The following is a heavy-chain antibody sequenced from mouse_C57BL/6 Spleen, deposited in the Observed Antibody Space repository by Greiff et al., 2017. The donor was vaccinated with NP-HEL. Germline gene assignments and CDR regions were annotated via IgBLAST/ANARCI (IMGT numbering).Heavy chain of an antibody. CDR1: GYTFTSYW. CDR2: IYPSDSET. D-gene: IGHD2-4*01. Sequence: VQLQQPGAELVRPGSSVKLSCKASGYTFTSYWMDWVKQRHGQGLEWIGNIYPSDSETHYNQKFKDKATLTVDKSSSTAYMQLSSLTSEDSAVYYCARERLRQGFDYWGQGTTLTVSS. V-gene: IGHV1-61*01. CDR3: ARERLRQGFDY. J-gene: IGHJ2*01.